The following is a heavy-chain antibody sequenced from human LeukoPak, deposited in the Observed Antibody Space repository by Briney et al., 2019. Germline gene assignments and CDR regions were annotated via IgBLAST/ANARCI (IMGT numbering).Heavy chain of an antibody. CDR2: INHSGST. J-gene: IGHJ5*02. CDR1: GVSFSGYY. D-gene: IGHD2-2*01. V-gene: IGHV4-34*01. CDR3: ARAPPRGYCSSTSCSQRGYSWFDP. Sequence: SETLSLTCAVYGVSFSGYYWSWLRQPPGKGLEWIGEINHSGSTNYNPSLRRRVTISVDTSKNQFSLKLSSVTAADTAVYYCARAPPRGYCSSTSCSQRGYSWFDPWGQGTLVTLSS.